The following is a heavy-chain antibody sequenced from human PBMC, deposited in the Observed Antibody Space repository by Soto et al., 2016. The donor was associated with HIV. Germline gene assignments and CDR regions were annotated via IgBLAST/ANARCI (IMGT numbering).Heavy chain of an antibody. CDR1: GFSFNNAW. D-gene: IGHD2-15*01. Sequence: EVQLVESGGGLVEPGRSLRLSCEASGFSFNNAWMNWVRQAPGKGLEWVGRIKSKTDGGTTIYAAPVKDRFIISRDDSKNTLHLQMNSPKTEDTAVYFCTTGLQYWGQGTLVIVSS. CDR2: IKSKTDGGTT. V-gene: IGHV3-15*01. J-gene: IGHJ4*02. CDR3: TTGLQY.